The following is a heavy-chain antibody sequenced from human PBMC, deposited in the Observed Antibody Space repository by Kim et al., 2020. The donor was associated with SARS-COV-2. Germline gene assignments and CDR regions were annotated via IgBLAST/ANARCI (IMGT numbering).Heavy chain of an antibody. CDR1: GGSISSGGHY. Sequence: SETLSLTCTVSGGSISSGGHYWSWIRQHPGKGLEWLGYIYYTGSTYYNPSLRGRLTMSLDTSKNQFSLRLTSVTAADTAVYYCARDVAGGRIGPPSGSRSYYNGNSVPWGQGTLVTVSS. V-gene: IGHV4-31*03. CDR2: IYYTGST. J-gene: IGHJ5*02. D-gene: IGHD3-10*01. CDR3: ARDVAGGRIGPPSGSRSYYNGNSVP.